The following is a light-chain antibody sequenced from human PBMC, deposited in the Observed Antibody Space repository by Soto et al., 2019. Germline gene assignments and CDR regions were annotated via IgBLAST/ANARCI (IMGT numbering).Light chain of an antibody. CDR1: QCVGNN. CDR3: QQSGDWPLT. V-gene: IGKV3-15*01. Sequence: EIVVTQSPATLSVSPGERATLSCRASQCVGNNFAWYQKKPGQAPRLLIFATSTRATGVPARDSGSGSGTEFTLAISSLQSEDFAVYYCQQSGDWPLTFGGGAKVEIE. CDR2: ATS. J-gene: IGKJ4*01.